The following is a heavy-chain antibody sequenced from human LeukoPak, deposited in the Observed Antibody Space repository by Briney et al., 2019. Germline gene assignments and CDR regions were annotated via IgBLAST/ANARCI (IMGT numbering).Heavy chain of an antibody. CDR3: ARAALRSSFYYFDY. CDR1: GYTFTTSG. V-gene: IGHV1-18*01. CDR2: TSAYNGLT. J-gene: IGHJ4*02. Sequence: ASVKVSCKASGYTFTTSGISWLRQAPGQGLEWMGWTSAYNGLTNYPQKLQGRVTLTTDTSTSTAYMELKTLRSDDTAVYYCARAALRSSFYYFDYWGQGTLVTVSS. D-gene: IGHD1-26*01.